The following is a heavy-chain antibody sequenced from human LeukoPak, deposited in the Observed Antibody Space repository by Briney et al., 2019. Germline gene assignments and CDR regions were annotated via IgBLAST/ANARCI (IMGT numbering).Heavy chain of an antibody. CDR3: ARVREYSSSHKGYYYYYYGMDV. D-gene: IGHD6-6*01. CDR2: MNPNSGNT. J-gene: IGHJ6*02. CDR1: GYTFTSYD. Sequence: ASVKVSCKASGYTFTSYDINWVRQATGQGLEWMGWMNPNSGNTGYAQKFQGRVTMTRNTSISTAYMELSSLRSEDTAVYYCARVREYSSSHKGYYYYYYGMDVWGQGTTATVSS. V-gene: IGHV1-8*01.